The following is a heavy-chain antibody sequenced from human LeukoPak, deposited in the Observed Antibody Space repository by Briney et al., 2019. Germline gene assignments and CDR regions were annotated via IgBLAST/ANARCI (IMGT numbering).Heavy chain of an antibody. CDR1: GFTFRSYA. V-gene: IGHV3-30*18. CDR3: AKDNWRLGGVDY. D-gene: IGHD3-16*01. CDR2: ISYDGSNK. Sequence: GGSLRLSCAASGFTFRSYAMSWVRQSPGKGLEWVAVISYDGSNKYYADSVKGRFTISRDNSKNTLYLQMNSLRAEDTAVYYCAKDNWRLGGVDYWGQGTLVTVSS. J-gene: IGHJ4*02.